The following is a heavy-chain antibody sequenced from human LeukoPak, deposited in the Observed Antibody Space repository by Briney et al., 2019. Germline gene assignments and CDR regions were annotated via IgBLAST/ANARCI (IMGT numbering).Heavy chain of an antibody. CDR1: GFTFNSYA. J-gene: IGHJ3*02. Sequence: PGGSLRLSCAASGFTFNSYAMSWVRQAPGKGLEWVSAISASGGTTYYADSVKGRFTISRDNSKNTLYVQMTSLRAEDTAVYYCAKDSDVLRYFDWLLGAFDIWGQGTMVTVSS. V-gene: IGHV3-23*01. CDR3: AKDSDVLRYFDWLLGAFDI. CDR2: ISASGGTT. D-gene: IGHD3-9*01.